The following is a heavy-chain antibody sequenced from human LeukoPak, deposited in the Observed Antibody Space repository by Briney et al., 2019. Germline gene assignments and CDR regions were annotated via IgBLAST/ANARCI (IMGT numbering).Heavy chain of an antibody. Sequence: ASVKVSCKASGYTFTNYDINWVRQATGQGLEWMGWMNPNSGNTGYAQKFQGRVTMTRNTSISTAYMELSSLRSEDTAVYYCARGLRHYYGSGSYYNYPYYYYMDVWGKGTTVTISS. CDR3: ARGLRHYYGSGSYYNYPYYYYMDV. J-gene: IGHJ6*03. V-gene: IGHV1-8*01. CDR1: GYTFTNYD. D-gene: IGHD3-10*01. CDR2: MNPNSGNT.